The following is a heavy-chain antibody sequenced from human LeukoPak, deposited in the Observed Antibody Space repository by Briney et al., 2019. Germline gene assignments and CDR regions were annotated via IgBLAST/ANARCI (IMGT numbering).Heavy chain of an antibody. CDR1: GYTFTSYD. D-gene: IGHD2-2*03. CDR2: MSPTSGNT. Sequence: ASVKVSCKASGYTFTSYDINWVRQATGQGLEWMGWMSPTSGNTGYAQKFQGRVTMTRDTSISTAYMELSSLPSEDTAMYYCARGVDAGYDFWGQGTLVTVSS. CDR3: ARGVDAGYDF. J-gene: IGHJ4*02. V-gene: IGHV1-8*01.